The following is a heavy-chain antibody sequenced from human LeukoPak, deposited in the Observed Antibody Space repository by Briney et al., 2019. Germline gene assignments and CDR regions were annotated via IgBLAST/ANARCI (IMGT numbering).Heavy chain of an antibody. V-gene: IGHV4-34*12. CDR3: ASDHDYSNYRWFDP. CDR1: GGSISSYY. D-gene: IGHD4-4*01. CDR2: IIHSGST. J-gene: IGHJ5*02. Sequence: SETLSLTCTVSGGSISSYYWSWIRQPPGKGLEWIGEIIHSGSTNYNPSLKSRVTISVDTSKNQFSLKLSSVTAADTAVYYCASDHDYSNYRWFDPWGQGTLVTVSS.